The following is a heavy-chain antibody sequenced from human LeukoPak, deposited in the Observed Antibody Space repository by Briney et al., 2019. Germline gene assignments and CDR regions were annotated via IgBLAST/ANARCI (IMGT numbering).Heavy chain of an antibody. CDR3: AKQACGRYYMDV. D-gene: IGHD1-26*01. CDR1: GFTFDDYA. V-gene: IGHV3-23*01. J-gene: IGHJ6*03. CDR2: ISGSGGST. Sequence: PGGSLRLSCAASGFTFDDYAMHWVRQAPGKGLEWVSTISGSGGSTYYADSVRGRFTISRDNSKNTLYLQMNSLRAEDTAVYYCAKQACGRYYMDVWGKGTTVTVSS.